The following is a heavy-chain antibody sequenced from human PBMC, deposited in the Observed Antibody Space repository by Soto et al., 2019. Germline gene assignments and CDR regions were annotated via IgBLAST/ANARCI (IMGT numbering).Heavy chain of an antibody. Sequence: SETLSLTCAVSGGSISSSNWWIWVRQPPGKGLEWIGEIYHSGSTNYNPSLKSRVTISVDKSKNQFSLKLSSVTAADTAVYYCARERAAAGTRWFDPWGQGTLVTVSS. CDR3: ARERAAAGTRWFDP. D-gene: IGHD6-13*01. CDR2: IYHSGST. CDR1: GGSISSSNW. V-gene: IGHV4-4*02. J-gene: IGHJ5*02.